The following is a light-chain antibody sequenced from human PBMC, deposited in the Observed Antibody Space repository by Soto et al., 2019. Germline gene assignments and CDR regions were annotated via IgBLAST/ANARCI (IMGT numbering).Light chain of an antibody. CDR3: QQDGSSPPTT. Sequence: EIVLTQSPGTLSLSPGERATLSCRASQSVSSSYLAWYQQKPGQAPRLLIYGASSRSTGIPDRFSGRGSRTDFTLTISRLEPEDCAVYYCQQDGSSPPTTFGHGTKVEI. CDR1: QSVSSSY. J-gene: IGKJ1*01. V-gene: IGKV3-20*01. CDR2: GAS.